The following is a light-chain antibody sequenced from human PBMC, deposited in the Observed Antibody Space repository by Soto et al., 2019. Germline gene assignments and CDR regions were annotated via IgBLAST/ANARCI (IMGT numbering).Light chain of an antibody. Sequence: EIVLTQFPGTLSLSPGERATLSCRASQSVGRNYVAWYQQKPGQAPRVIIYAASNRASGIPDRFSGSWSGSDFTLTISRLEPEDFAVYYCQQYGTSPWAFGKGTKVEI. CDR2: AAS. CDR1: QSVGRNY. V-gene: IGKV3-20*01. CDR3: QQYGTSPWA. J-gene: IGKJ1*01.